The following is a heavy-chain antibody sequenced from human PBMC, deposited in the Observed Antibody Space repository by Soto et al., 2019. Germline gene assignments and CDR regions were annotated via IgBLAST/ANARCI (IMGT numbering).Heavy chain of an antibody. D-gene: IGHD5-12*01. V-gene: IGHV3-23*01. CDR1: GFTFSSYA. J-gene: IGHJ4*02. CDR3: AKDSDNIVARYNDY. Sequence: GGSLRLSCAASGFTFSSYAMSWVRQAPGKGLEWVSAISGSGGSTYYADSVKGRFTISRDNSKNTLYLQMNSLRAEDTAVYYCAKDSDNIVARYNDYWGQGTLVTVSS. CDR2: ISGSGGST.